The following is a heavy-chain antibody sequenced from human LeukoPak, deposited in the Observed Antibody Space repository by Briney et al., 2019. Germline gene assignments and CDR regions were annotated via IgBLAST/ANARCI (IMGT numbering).Heavy chain of an antibody. V-gene: IGHV3-23*01. D-gene: IGHD4-11*01. CDR2: ISGSGGST. CDR3: AIRLPFDY. J-gene: IGHJ4*02. Sequence: GGSLRLSCAASGFTFSNAWKSWVRQAPGKGLEWVSAISGSGGSTYYADSVRGRFTISRDNSKNTLYLQMNSLRAEDTAVYYCAIRLPFDYWGQGTLVTVSS. CDR1: GFTFSNAW.